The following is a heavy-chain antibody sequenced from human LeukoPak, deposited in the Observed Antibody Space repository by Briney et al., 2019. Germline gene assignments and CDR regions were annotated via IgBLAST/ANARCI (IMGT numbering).Heavy chain of an antibody. V-gene: IGHV3-23*01. Sequence: GGSLRLSCAASGFTFSSYAMSWVRQAPGKGLEWVAAISFSVGSTYYADSVKGRFTISRDSSKTTLYLQMNSLRAEDTAVYYCAKSSGYPYYFDYWGQGTLVTVSS. D-gene: IGHD5-18*01. CDR3: AKSSGYPYYFDY. CDR2: ISFSVGST. CDR1: GFTFSSYA. J-gene: IGHJ4*02.